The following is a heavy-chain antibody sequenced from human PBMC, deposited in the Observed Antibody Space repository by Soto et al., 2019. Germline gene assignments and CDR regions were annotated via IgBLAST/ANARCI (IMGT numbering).Heavy chain of an antibody. Sequence: EVQLVESGGGLVQPGGSLRXXCAASGFTFEDYVMHWVRQAPGKGLEWVSGISWQSGTIGYADSVKGRFTXXXXXXXXXXXXXXXXLITEDTALYYCAKDISAQSDSWLNWFDPWGQGTLVTVSS. CDR3: AKDISAQSDSWLNWFDP. J-gene: IGHJ5*02. CDR2: ISWQSGTI. CDR1: GFTFEDYV. D-gene: IGHD6-13*01. V-gene: IGHV3-9*01.